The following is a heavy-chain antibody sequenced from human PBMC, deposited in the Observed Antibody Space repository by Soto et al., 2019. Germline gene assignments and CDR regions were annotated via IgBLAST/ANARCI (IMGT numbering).Heavy chain of an antibody. D-gene: IGHD3-9*01. CDR2: IHDTGTN. CDR3: ARVLGEQGNPYFVGFDS. J-gene: IGHJ4*02. CDR1: DFSITSHNYY. V-gene: IGHV4-39*01. Sequence: QLHVQESGPGLVRPSETLSLTCTVIDFSITSHNYYWGWIRQSPGAELQWIGSIHDTGTNSYNPSRQGRATIAKDGSKNQLFLKLISVTAADTAVYYFARVLGEQGNPYFVGFDSWGQGTEVTVSS.